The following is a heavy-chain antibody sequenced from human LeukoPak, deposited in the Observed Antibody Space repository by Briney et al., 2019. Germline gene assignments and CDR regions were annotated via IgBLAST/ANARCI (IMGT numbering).Heavy chain of an antibody. CDR3: ARGPGGCSGYYPLEDYYYYYYMDV. V-gene: IGHV1-18*01. D-gene: IGHD3-22*01. CDR2: IRAYNGDT. J-gene: IGHJ6*03. CDR1: GYTFTSYG. Sequence: ASVKVSCTASGYTFTSYGINWVRQAPGQGLEWMGWIRAYNGDTNYAQELQGRVTMPTDTSTRTAYMELRSLRSDDTAVYYCARGPGGCSGYYPLEDYYYYYYMDVWGKGTTVTVSS.